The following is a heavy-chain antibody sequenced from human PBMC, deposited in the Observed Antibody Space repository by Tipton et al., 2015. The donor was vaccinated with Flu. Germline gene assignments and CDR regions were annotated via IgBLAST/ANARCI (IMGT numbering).Heavy chain of an antibody. V-gene: IGHV4-59*01. Sequence: TLSLTCTVSGGSISSYYWSWIRQPPGKGLEWIGYIYYSGSTNYNPSLKSRVTTSVDTSKNQFSLKLSSVTAADTAVYYCARVSGGYQFDYWGQGTLVTVSS. J-gene: IGHJ4*02. D-gene: IGHD5-18*01. CDR3: ARVSGGYQFDY. CDR1: GGSISSYY. CDR2: IYYSGST.